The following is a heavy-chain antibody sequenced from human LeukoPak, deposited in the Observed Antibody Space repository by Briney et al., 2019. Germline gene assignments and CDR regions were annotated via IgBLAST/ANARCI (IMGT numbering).Heavy chain of an antibody. D-gene: IGHD2-15*01. CDR3: AKVVVAASWFDP. J-gene: IGHJ5*02. V-gene: IGHV3-9*01. CDR2: IGSNGAII. CDR1: GFTFDDYA. Sequence: GGSLRLSCAASGFTFDDYAMHWVRQAPGKGLEWVSGIGSNGAIIGYADSVKGRFTISRDNAKTSLYLQMNSLGAEDTAFYYCAKVVVAASWFDPWGQGTLVTVSS.